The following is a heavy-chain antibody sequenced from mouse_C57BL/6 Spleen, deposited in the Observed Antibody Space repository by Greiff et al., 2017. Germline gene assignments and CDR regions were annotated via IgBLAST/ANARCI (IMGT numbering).Heavy chain of an antibody. D-gene: IGHD1-1*01. CDR3: ARLRGYYYGC. CDR1: GYTFTSYW. CDR2: IDPSDSYT. J-gene: IGHJ2*01. Sequence: QVQLQQPGAELVKPGASVKLSCKASGYTFTSYWMQWVKQRPGQGLEWIGEIDPSDSYTNYNQKFKGKATLTVDTSSSTAYMQLSSLTSEDSAVYYCARLRGYYYGCWGKGTTLSVAT. V-gene: IGHV1-50*01.